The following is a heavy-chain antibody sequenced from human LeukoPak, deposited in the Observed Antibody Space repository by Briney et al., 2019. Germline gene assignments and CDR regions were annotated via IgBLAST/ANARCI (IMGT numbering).Heavy chain of an antibody. Sequence: GGSLRLSCAASGFTVSSSYMSWVRQAPGKGLEWVSVIYSGGSTYYADSVKGRFTISRDNSKNTLYLQMNSLRAEDTAVYYCARDRRSSSWYGMEYYGMDVWGQGTTVTVSS. CDR3: ARDRRSSSWYGMEYYGMDV. J-gene: IGHJ6*02. V-gene: IGHV3-53*01. D-gene: IGHD6-13*01. CDR2: IYSGGST. CDR1: GFTVSSSY.